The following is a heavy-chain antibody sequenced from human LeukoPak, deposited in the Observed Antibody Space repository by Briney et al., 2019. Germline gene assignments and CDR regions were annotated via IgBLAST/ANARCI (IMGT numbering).Heavy chain of an antibody. D-gene: IGHD3-10*01. CDR2: MNPNSGNT. CDR3: ARGLGSGSYEDYMDV. J-gene: IGHJ6*03. Sequence: ASVKVSCKASGYTFTGYYMHWVRQATGQGLEWMGWMNPNSGNTGYAQKFQGRVTMTRNTSISTAYMELSSLRSEDTAVYYCARGLGSGSYEDYMDVWGKGTTVTISS. V-gene: IGHV1-8*02. CDR1: GYTFTGYY.